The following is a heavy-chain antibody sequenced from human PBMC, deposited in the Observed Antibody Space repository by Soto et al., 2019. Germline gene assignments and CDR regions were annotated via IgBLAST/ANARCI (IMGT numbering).Heavy chain of an antibody. CDR3: ASDRYGSGKKGLCDY. CDR2: VYYTGST. Sequence: SETLSLTCSVSNGYVSNNNYYWGWIRQPPGKGLEWIAGVYYTGSTYYNPSLRSRVTISIDTSQNQFSLKLNSVSAADKAVYYCASDRYGSGKKGLCDYWGQGTLVTVSS. CDR1: NGYVSNNNYY. J-gene: IGHJ4*02. V-gene: IGHV4-39*01. D-gene: IGHD3-10*01.